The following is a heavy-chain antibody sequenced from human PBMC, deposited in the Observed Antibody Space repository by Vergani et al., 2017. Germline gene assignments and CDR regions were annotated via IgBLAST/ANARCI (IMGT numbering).Heavy chain of an antibody. D-gene: IGHD2/OR15-2a*01. Sequence: EVQLVESGGGLVQPGGSLRLSCAASGFTFSSYEMNWVRQAPGKGLEWVSYISSSGSTIYYADSVKGRFTISRDNAKNSLYLQMNSLRAEDTAVYYCAKDLGGCNSISCSYYMDVWGKGTTVTV. J-gene: IGHJ6*03. V-gene: IGHV3-48*03. CDR1: GFTFSSYE. CDR3: AKDLGGCNSISCSYYMDV. CDR2: ISSSGSTI.